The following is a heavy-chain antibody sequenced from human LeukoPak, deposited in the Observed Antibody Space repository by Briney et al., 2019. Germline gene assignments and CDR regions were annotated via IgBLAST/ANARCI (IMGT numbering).Heavy chain of an antibody. CDR2: INPSGGST. D-gene: IGHD3-3*01. CDR3: ARDWRITIYGVPAGGGAVYYYYSMDV. J-gene: IGHJ6*03. Sequence: ASVKVSCKASPYSFTIYYMDWVRQAPGQGLEWMGIINPSGGSTSYAQKFQGRVTMTRDTSTSTVYMELSSLRSEDTAVYYCARDWRITIYGVPAGGGAVYYYYSMDVCGKGTTVTVSS. V-gene: IGHV1-46*01. CDR1: PYSFTIYY.